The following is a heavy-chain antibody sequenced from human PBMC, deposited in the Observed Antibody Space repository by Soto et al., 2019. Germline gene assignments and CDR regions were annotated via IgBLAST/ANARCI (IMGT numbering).Heavy chain of an antibody. CDR3: AAGGGLPRYY. Sequence: QLQLQESGSGLVKPSQTLSLTCAVSGGSISSGGYSWSWIRQQPGKGLVWIGYIYHSGSTYYNPSLKSRVTISVDRSKTQFSLKLSSVTAADTAVYYCAAGGGLPRYYWGQGTLVTVSS. V-gene: IGHV4-30-2*01. CDR2: IYHSGST. J-gene: IGHJ4*02. CDR1: GGSISSGGYS. D-gene: IGHD5-12*01.